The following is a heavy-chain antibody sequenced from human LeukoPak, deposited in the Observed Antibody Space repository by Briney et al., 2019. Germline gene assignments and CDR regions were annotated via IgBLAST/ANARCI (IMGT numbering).Heavy chain of an antibody. CDR1: GGTFSSYA. D-gene: IGHD6-13*01. Sequence: GSSVKVSCKASGGTFSSYAISWVRQAPGQGLEWMGRIIPILGIANYAQKFQGRVTITRDTSASTAYMELSSLRSEDTAVYYCARVSVAAAGTFDYWGQGALVTVSS. CDR3: ARVSVAAAGTFDY. CDR2: IIPILGIA. V-gene: IGHV1-69*04. J-gene: IGHJ4*02.